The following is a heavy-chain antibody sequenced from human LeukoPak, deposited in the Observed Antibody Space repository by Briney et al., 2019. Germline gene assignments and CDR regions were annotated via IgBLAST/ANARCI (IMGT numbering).Heavy chain of an antibody. CDR1: GGSFSGYY. V-gene: IGHV4-59*01. CDR2: IYYSGST. Sequence: SETLSLTCAVYGGSFSGYYWSWIRQPPGKGLEWIGYIYYSGSTNYNPSLKSRVTISVDTSKNQFSLKLSSVTAADTAVYYCARDSGSLGYAFDIWGQGTMVTVSS. D-gene: IGHD1-26*01. CDR3: ARDSGSLGYAFDI. J-gene: IGHJ3*02.